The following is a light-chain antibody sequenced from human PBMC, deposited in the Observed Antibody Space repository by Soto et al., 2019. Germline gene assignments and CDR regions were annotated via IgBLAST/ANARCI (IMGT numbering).Light chain of an antibody. Sequence: EIVLTQSPGTLSLTPGTGATLSCRASQTISSNYLAWYQQKPGQPPRLLIYGTSSRATGIPDSISGGGSGTDFTLTISRLEPEDFAVYYCHHYGASPYTFGQGTKLEMK. CDR1: QTISSNY. CDR3: HHYGASPYT. V-gene: IGKV3-20*01. CDR2: GTS. J-gene: IGKJ2*01.